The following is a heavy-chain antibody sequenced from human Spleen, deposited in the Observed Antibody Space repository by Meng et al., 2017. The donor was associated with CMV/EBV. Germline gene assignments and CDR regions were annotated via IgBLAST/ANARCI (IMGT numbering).Heavy chain of an antibody. J-gene: IGHJ5*02. D-gene: IGHD6-6*01. CDR2: FNPNSGAT. Sequence: SGYTFIDYYMHWVRQATGQGLEWMGWFNPNSGATSFAQKFQGRVAMTSDTSFSTAYMELNSLTNDDTAVYYCARVGSVLARRNWFDPWGQGTLVTVSS. CDR3: ARVGSVLARRNWFDP. V-gene: IGHV1-2*02. CDR1: GYTFIDYY.